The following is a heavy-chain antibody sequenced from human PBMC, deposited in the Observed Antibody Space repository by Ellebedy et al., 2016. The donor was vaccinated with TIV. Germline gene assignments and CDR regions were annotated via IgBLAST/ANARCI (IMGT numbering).Heavy chain of an antibody. Sequence: MPSETLSLTCTVSGGSISTYYWSWIRQPPGKGLEWINYNPSLKSRVTVSVDTSKNHFSLKLRSVTAADTAVYYCARESNSELHFDYWGQGTLVTVSS. CDR3: ARESNSELHFDY. V-gene: IGHV4-59*01. CDR1: GGSISTYY. J-gene: IGHJ4*02. D-gene: IGHD4-11*01.